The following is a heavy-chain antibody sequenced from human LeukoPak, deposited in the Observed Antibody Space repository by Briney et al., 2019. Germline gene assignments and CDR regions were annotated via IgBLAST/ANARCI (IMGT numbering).Heavy chain of an antibody. V-gene: IGHV3-30*18. J-gene: IGHJ6*02. Sequence: PGGSLRLSLAASGFTFSDYDMHWVRQAPGKGLEWVAVISYDGSNKYYADSVKGRFTISRDTSKNTVYLQMNSLRAEDTAVYYCAKDDNDMDLWGQGTTVTVS. CDR2: ISYDGSNK. CDR3: AKDDNDMDL. CDR1: GFTFSDYD.